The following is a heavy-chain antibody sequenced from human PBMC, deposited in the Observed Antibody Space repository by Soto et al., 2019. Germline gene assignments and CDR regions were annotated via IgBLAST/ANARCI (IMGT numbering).Heavy chain of an antibody. Sequence: QLQLQEAGSGLVKPSQTLSLTCAVSGGSISSGGYSWSWIRQPPGKGLEWIGYIYHSGSTYYNPSLKSRVTISVDMSKNQFSLKLSSVTAADTAVYYCAWPSGSYAFALGYWGQGTLVTVSS. CDR3: AWPSGSYAFALGY. J-gene: IGHJ4*02. CDR1: GGSISSGGYS. CDR2: IYHSGST. D-gene: IGHD3-10*01. V-gene: IGHV4-30-2*01.